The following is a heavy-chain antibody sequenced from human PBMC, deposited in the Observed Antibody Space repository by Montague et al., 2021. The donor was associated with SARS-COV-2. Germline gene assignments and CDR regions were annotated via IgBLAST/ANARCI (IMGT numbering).Heavy chain of an antibody. CDR2: TYYKSMWKS. D-gene: IGHD6-13*01. CDR3: VRGIEAAGSYDY. Sequence: CAISGDSVSSNSATWNWIRQSPPRGLEWLGRTYYKSMWKSDYARXXKSRRAINPDTSKNQFSLQLSSVTPEDTALYYCVRGIEAAGSYDYWGQGTLVTVSS. V-gene: IGHV6-1*01. J-gene: IGHJ4*02. CDR1: GDSVSSNSAT.